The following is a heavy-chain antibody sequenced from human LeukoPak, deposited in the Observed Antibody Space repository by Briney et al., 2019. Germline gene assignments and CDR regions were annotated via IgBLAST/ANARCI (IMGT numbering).Heavy chain of an antibody. V-gene: IGHV3-23*01. CDR3: AKDRGYGSGTYYPH. CDR2: ITNNGATT. J-gene: IGHJ4*02. D-gene: IGHD3-10*01. CDR1: GFTFSSNS. Sequence: PGGSLRLSCAASGFTFSSNSMSWVRQAPGGGLEWVSVITNNGATTYYAESVKGRFTISRDNSKNMLYLQMNSLRAEDTAVYYCAKDRGYGSGTYYPHWGQGTLVTVSS.